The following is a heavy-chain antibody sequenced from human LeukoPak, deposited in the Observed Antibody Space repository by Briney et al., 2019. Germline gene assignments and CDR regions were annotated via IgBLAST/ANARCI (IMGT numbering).Heavy chain of an antibody. D-gene: IGHD3-10*01. CDR1: GGSISSSSYY. Sequence: PSETLSLTCTVSGGSISSSSYYWGWIRQPPGKGLEWIGSIYYSGSTYYNPSLKSRVTISVDTSKNQFSLKLSSVTAADTAVYYCARPSYGSPYYCGSGSYSAGDYWGQGTLVTVSS. CDR2: IYYSGST. J-gene: IGHJ4*02. CDR3: ARPSYGSPYYCGSGSYSAGDY. V-gene: IGHV4-39*01.